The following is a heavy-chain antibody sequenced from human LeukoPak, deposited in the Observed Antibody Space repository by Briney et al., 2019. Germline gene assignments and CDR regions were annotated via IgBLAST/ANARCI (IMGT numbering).Heavy chain of an antibody. J-gene: IGHJ4*02. CDR2: INPSGGST. D-gene: IGHD6-13*01. CDR3: ARAPRNSSTMLDF. Sequence: GASVKVSCTASGYTFTSYYMHWVRQAPGQGLEWMGIINPSGGSTSYAQKFQGRVTMTRDTSTSTAYMDLSSLRSEDTAVYHCARAPRNSSTMLDFWGQGTLVTISS. V-gene: IGHV1-46*01. CDR1: GYTFTSYY.